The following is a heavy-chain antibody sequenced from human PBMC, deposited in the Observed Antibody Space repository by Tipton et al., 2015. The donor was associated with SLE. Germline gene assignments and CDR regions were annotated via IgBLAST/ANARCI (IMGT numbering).Heavy chain of an antibody. CDR3: ASYVLRYFDWSFDY. CDR2: IYYSGST. J-gene: IGHJ4*02. CDR1: GYSISSGYY. Sequence: TLSLTCAVSGYSISSGYYWGWIRQPPGKGLEWIGYIYYSGSTYYNPSLKSRVTISVDTSKNQFSLKLSSVTAADTAVYYCASYVLRYFDWSFDYWGQGTLVTVSS. D-gene: IGHD3-9*01. V-gene: IGHV4-38-2*01.